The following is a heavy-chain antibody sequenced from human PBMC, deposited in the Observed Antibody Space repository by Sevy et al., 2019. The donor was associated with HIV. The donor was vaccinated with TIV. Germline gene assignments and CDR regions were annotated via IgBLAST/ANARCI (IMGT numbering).Heavy chain of an antibody. J-gene: IGHJ4*01. D-gene: IGHD3-16*02. CDR3: VREGRNYEYVWGTYHSGF. CDR2: ISYDGSVK. Sequence: GGSLRLSCAASGFSFNGYAMDWVRQAPGMGLEWLAVISYDGSVKYYTESVKGRFTISRDNTKNTLFLQLNSLRPEDTAVYYCVREGRNYEYVWGTYHSGFRAQGTLVTVSS. CDR1: GFSFNGYA. V-gene: IGHV3-30*04.